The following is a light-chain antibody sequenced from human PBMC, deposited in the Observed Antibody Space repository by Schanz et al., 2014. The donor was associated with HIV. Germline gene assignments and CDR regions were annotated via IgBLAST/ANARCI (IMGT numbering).Light chain of an antibody. V-gene: IGKV3D-20*02. J-gene: IGKJ2*01. CDR1: QSVTSNL. CDR3: QQRSKPSYT. Sequence: EIVLTQSPGTLSLSPGERATLSCRASQSVTSNLLAWYQQKPGQAPRLLIYGASTRATGIPARFSGSGSGTEFTLTISRLQSEDFAVYYCQQRSKPSYTFGQGTKLEIK. CDR2: GAS.